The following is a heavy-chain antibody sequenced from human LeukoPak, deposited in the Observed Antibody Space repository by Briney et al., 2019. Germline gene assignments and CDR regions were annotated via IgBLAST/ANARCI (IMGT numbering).Heavy chain of an antibody. D-gene: IGHD2-2*01. V-gene: IGHV4-61*02. CDR2: IYTSGST. CDR3: ARVFGDIVVVPAAPGAFDI. Sequence: SQTLTLTCTASGGSISSGSYYWSWIRQPAGKGLEWIGRIYTSGSTNYNPSLRIRVTISVDTSKNQFSLKLSSVTAADTAVYYCARVFGDIVVVPAAPGAFDIWGQGTMVTVSS. CDR1: GGSISSGSYY. J-gene: IGHJ3*02.